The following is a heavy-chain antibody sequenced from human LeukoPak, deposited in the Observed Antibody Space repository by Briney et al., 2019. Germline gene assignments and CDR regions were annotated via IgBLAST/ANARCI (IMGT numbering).Heavy chain of an antibody. CDR1: GFSLSTSGVG. CDR3: AHSPKDIVLMVYEVYYFDY. Sequence: SGPTLVNPTQTLTLTCTFSGFSLSTSGVGVGWIRQPPGKALEWLALIYWDDDKRYSPSLKSRLTITKDTSKNQAVLTMTNMDPVDTATYYCAHSPKDIVLMVYEVYYFDYWGQGTLVTVSS. V-gene: IGHV2-5*02. J-gene: IGHJ4*02. CDR2: IYWDDDK. D-gene: IGHD2-8*01.